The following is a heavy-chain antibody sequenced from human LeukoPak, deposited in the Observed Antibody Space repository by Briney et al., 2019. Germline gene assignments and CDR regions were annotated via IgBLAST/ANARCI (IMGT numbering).Heavy chain of an antibody. J-gene: IGHJ4*02. D-gene: IGHD2-15*01. Sequence: SETLSLTCTVSGGSVSSGSYYWSWPRQPPGKGLEWIGFIYYSGSTTYNPSLKSRATISIDTSKNLFSLKLSSVTAADTAVYYCAREVFGGSVDFDYWGQGTLVTVSS. CDR1: GGSVSSGSYY. CDR2: IYYSGST. CDR3: AREVFGGSVDFDY. V-gene: IGHV4-61*01.